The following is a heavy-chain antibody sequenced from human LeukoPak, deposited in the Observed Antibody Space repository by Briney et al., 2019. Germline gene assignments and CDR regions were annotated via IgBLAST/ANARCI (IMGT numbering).Heavy chain of an antibody. J-gene: IGHJ4*02. D-gene: IGHD3-10*01. V-gene: IGHV3-74*01. CDR2: ISENRYTT. Sequence: TGGSLRLSCAGSGFIFNNYAMHWVRQPPGKGLVWVSRISENRYTTNYADSVKGRFTISRDNAKNTVYLQMNSLRVEDTAVYYCARDIVIGSGSCLDWGQGTLVTVSS. CDR1: GFIFNNYA. CDR3: ARDIVIGSGSCLD.